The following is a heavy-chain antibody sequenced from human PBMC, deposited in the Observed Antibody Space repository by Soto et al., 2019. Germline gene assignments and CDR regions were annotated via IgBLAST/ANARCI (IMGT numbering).Heavy chain of an antibody. CDR3: AAVPRDTAMVGSFDY. J-gene: IGHJ4*02. CDR2: IVVGSGNT. Sequence: GSSVKVSCKASGFTFTSSAVQWVRQARGQRLEWIGWIVVGSGNTNYAQKFQERVTITRDMSTSTAYRELSSLRYEDTTVYYCAAVPRDTAMVGSFDYWGQGTLVTVSS. V-gene: IGHV1-58*01. CDR1: GFTFTSSA. D-gene: IGHD5-18*01.